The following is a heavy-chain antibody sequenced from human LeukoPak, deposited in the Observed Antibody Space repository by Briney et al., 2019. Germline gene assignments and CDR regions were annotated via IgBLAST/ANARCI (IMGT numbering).Heavy chain of an antibody. CDR2: IKQDGSEK. V-gene: IGHV3-7*03. CDR3: ARDLRCSSTSCYTDGDGY. D-gene: IGHD2-2*02. CDR1: GFTFSSYW. Sequence: GGSLRLSCAASGFTFSSYWMSWVRQAPGKGLEWVANIKQDGSEKYYVDSVKGRFTISRDNAKNSLYLQMNSLRSEDTAVYYCARDLRCSSTSCYTDGDGYWGQGTLVTVSS. J-gene: IGHJ4*02.